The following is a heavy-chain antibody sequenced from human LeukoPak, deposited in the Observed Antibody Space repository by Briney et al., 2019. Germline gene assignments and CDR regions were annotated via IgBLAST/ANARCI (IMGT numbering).Heavy chain of an antibody. CDR1: GGTFSSYT. V-gene: IGHV1-69*01. D-gene: IGHD3-9*01. CDR3: ARDGDTYYDILTGYPTFDY. CDR2: IIPIFGTA. Sequence: SVKVPCKASGGTFSSYTISWVRQAPGQGLEWMGGIIPIFGTANYAQKFQGRVTITADESTSTAYMELSSLRSEDTAEYYCARDGDTYYDILTGYPTFDYWGQGTLVTVSS. J-gene: IGHJ4*02.